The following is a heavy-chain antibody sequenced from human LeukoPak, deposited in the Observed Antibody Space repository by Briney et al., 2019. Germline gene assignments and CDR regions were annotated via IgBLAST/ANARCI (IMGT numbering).Heavy chain of an antibody. J-gene: IGHJ4*02. D-gene: IGHD1-26*01. CDR1: GGSFSGYY. CDR3: ATQRIVGAIFDY. V-gene: IGHV4-34*12. CDR2: MFHSGST. Sequence: SETLSLTCAVYGGSFSGYYWSWIRQPPGKGLEWIGFMFHSGSTYYNPSLKSRVTISVDTSKNQLALKLSSVTAADTAVYYCATQRIVGAIFDYWGQGTLVTVSS.